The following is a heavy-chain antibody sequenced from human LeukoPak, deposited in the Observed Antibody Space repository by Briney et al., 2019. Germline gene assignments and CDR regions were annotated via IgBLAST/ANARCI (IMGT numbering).Heavy chain of an antibody. J-gene: IGHJ5*02. Sequence: ASVKVSCKASGYTCTNNDINWVRQATGQGLEWMGWMNPNSGDTGYAQKFQDRVTMTRNTSISTAYMELSSLRSEDTAVYYCARDYGGNSGWFDPWGQGTLVTVSS. V-gene: IGHV1-8*01. CDR2: MNPNSGDT. CDR1: GYTCTNND. CDR3: ARDYGGNSGWFDP. D-gene: IGHD4-23*01.